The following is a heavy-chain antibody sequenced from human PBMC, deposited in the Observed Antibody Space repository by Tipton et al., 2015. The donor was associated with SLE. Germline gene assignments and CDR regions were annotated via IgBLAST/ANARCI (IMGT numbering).Heavy chain of an antibody. V-gene: IGHV4-39*07. CDR3: ARGEGYYGSGSYQGWFDP. D-gene: IGHD3-10*01. CDR2: MYYSGTT. CDR1: GGSISSSSYY. J-gene: IGHJ5*02. Sequence: TLSLTCTVSGGSISSSSYYWGWIRQPPGKGLEWIGNMYYSGTTYYNPSLKSRVTISVDTSKNQFSLKLDSVTAADTAVYYCARGEGYYGSGSYQGWFDPWGQGTLVTVSS.